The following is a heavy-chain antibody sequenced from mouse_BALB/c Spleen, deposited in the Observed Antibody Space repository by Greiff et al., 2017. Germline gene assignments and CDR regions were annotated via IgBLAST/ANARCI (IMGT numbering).Heavy chain of an antibody. J-gene: IGHJ1*01. V-gene: IGHV5-4*02. CDR1: GFTFSDYY. Sequence: EVKLMESGGGLVKPGGSLKLSCAASGFTFSDYYMYWVRQTPEKRLEWVATISDGGSYTYYPDSVKGRFTISRDNAKNNLYLQMSSLKSEDTAMYYCARDGFYYGSSYDVWGAGTTVTVSS. D-gene: IGHD1-1*01. CDR2: ISDGGSYT. CDR3: ARDGFYYGSSYDV.